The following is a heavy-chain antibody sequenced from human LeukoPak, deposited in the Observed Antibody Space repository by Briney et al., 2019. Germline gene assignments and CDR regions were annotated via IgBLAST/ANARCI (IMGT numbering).Heavy chain of an antibody. J-gene: IGHJ6*01. V-gene: IGHV3-64*01. CDR3: ARGKMISLLRGGLYYYYGMDA. Sequence: GGSLRLSCVASGFTFSSFALHWVRQAPGKGLEFVSTLSNKGETTPYANSVKGRFTLSRDNSRNTLYLQMGSLRAEDMAVYYCARGKMISLLRGGLYYYYGMDAWGQRTTVTVSS. CDR1: GFTFSSFA. CDR2: LSNKGETT. D-gene: IGHD3-10*01.